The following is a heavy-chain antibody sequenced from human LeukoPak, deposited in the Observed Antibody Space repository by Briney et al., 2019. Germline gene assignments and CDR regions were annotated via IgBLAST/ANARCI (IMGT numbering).Heavy chain of an antibody. V-gene: IGHV3-23*01. CDR3: AKRGVVIRVILVGFQKEAYYFDS. D-gene: IGHD3-22*01. CDR1: GITLSNYG. Sequence: AGGSLRLSCAVSGITLSNYGMSWVRQAPGKGLEWVAGISDRGSRTNYADSVKGRFTISTDHPKNTLYLQMNSLRAEDTAVYFCAKRGVVIRVILVGFQKEAYYFDSWGQGALVTVSS. J-gene: IGHJ4*02. CDR2: ISDRGSRT.